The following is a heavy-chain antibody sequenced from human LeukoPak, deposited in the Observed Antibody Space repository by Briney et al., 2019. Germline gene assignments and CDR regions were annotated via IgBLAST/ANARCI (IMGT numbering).Heavy chain of an antibody. D-gene: IGHD3-10*01. CDR2: ISSSRSYI. V-gene: IGHV3-21*01. CDR1: TFTFSSYS. CDR3: ARGATSEGVIGY. Sequence: PGGSRRLAWAPSTFTFSSYSMNWVRQAPGKGLEWVSSISSSRSYIYYTDSVKSQITISRDNIKNSLHLQMNSLGAEDTAVYYCARGATSEGVIGYWGQGALVLVSS. J-gene: IGHJ1*01.